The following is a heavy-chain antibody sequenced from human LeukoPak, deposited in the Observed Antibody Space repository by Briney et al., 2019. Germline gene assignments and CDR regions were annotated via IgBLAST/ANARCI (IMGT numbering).Heavy chain of an antibody. V-gene: IGHV4-59*08. CDR3: ARSLAGGWYVGIDY. CDR2: IYYSGST. CDR1: GGSISSYY. J-gene: IGHJ4*02. D-gene: IGHD6-19*01. Sequence: PSETLSLTCTVSGGSISSYYWSWIRQPPGKGLEWIGYIYYSGSTNYNPSLKSRVTISVDTSKNQFSLKLSSVTAADTAVYYCARSLAGGWYVGIDYWGQGTLVTVSS.